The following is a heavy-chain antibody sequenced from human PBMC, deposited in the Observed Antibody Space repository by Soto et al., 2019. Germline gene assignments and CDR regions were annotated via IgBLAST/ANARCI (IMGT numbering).Heavy chain of an antibody. Sequence: QVQLQESGPGLVKPSETLSLTCTVSGGSISSYYWSWIRQPPGKGLEWIGYIYYSGSTNYNPSLKRQVTLSVDTSKNQFSLKLSAVTAADTAVYFCAGGFWRGGWFDPWGQGTLVTVSS. D-gene: IGHD3-10*01. V-gene: IGHV4-59*01. CDR3: AGGFWRGGWFDP. CDR1: GGSISSYY. CDR2: IYYSGST. J-gene: IGHJ5*02.